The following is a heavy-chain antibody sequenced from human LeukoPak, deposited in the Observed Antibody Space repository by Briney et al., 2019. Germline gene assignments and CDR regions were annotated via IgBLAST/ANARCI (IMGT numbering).Heavy chain of an antibody. J-gene: IGHJ5*02. Sequence: PSETLSLTCTVSGGSISSYYWSWIWQPPGKGLEWIGSIYHSGSTYYNPSLKSRVTISVDTSKNQFSLKLSSVTAADTAVYYCARDVLAHPNWFDPWGQGTLVTVSS. V-gene: IGHV4-38-2*02. CDR1: GGSISSYY. CDR3: ARDVLAHPNWFDP. CDR2: IYHSGST. D-gene: IGHD2-8*02.